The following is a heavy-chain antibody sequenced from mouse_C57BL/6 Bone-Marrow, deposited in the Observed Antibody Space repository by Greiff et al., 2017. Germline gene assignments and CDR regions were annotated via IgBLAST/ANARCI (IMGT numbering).Heavy chain of an antibody. CDR2: INPNNGGT. CDR1: GYTFTDYN. V-gene: IGHV1-22*01. D-gene: IGHD1-1*01. Sequence: EVQLQQSGPELVKPGASVKMSCKASGYTFTDYNMHWVKQSHGKSLEWIGYINPNNGGTSYNQKFKGKATLTVNKSSSTAYMELRSLTSEDSAVYYCARPHYYGSSSPFDYWGQGTTHTVSS. J-gene: IGHJ2*01. CDR3: ARPHYYGSSSPFDY.